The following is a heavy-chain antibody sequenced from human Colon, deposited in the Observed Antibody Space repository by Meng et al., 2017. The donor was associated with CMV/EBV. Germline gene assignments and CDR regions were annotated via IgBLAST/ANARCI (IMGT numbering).Heavy chain of an antibody. CDR2: IIPVFDTA. CDR3: ARSGTYCGGDCYSGDY. Sequence: SVKVSCKTSGGTFSTYALSWVRQAPGQGLEWMGGIIPVFDTANYAQKFQGRLTVTTDESTSTAYMELSGLRSEDTAVYYCARSGTYCGGDCYSGDYWGQGTLVTVSS. CDR1: GGTFSTYA. D-gene: IGHD2-21*01. J-gene: IGHJ4*02. V-gene: IGHV1-69*05.